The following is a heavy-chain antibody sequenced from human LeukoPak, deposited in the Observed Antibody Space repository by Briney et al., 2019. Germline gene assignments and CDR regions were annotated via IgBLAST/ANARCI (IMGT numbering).Heavy chain of an antibody. V-gene: IGHV1-18*04. J-gene: IGHJ3*02. CDR1: GYTFTSYY. CDR2: ISAYNGNT. Sequence: ASVKVSCKASGYTFTSYYMHWVRQAPGQGLEWMGWISAYNGNTNYAQKLQGRVTMTTDTSTSTAYMELRSLRSDDTAVYYCARAGIQLWFGAFDIWGQGTMVTVSS. D-gene: IGHD5-18*01. CDR3: ARAGIQLWFGAFDI.